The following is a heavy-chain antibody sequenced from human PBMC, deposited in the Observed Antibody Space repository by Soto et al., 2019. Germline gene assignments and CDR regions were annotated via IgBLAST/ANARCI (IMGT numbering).Heavy chain of an antibody. Sequence: QVQLVQSGAEVKKPGASVKVSCKASGYTFTSYAMHWVRQAPGQRLEWMGWINAGNGNTKYSQKFQGRVTITRDTSASTAYMELSSLRSEDTAVYYCARGGSIPYYYYYMDVWGKGTTVTVSS. CDR2: INAGNGNT. D-gene: IGHD6-6*01. J-gene: IGHJ6*03. V-gene: IGHV1-3*01. CDR1: GYTFTSYA. CDR3: ARGGSIPYYYYYMDV.